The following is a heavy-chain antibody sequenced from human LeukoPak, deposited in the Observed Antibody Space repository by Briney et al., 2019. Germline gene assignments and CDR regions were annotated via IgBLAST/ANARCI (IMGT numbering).Heavy chain of an antibody. Sequence: PSETLSLTCAVYGGSFSGYYWSWIRQPPGKGLEWIGEINHSGSTNYNPSLKSRVTISVDKSKNQFSLKLNSVTAADTAVYYCARAFLVGYSPEQYFFDYWGLGTLVTVSS. J-gene: IGHJ4*02. D-gene: IGHD2-15*01. CDR3: ARAFLVGYSPEQYFFDY. CDR2: INHSGST. V-gene: IGHV4-34*01. CDR1: GGSFSGYY.